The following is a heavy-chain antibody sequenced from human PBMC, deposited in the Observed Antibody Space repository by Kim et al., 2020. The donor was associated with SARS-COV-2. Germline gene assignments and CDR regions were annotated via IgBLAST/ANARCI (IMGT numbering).Heavy chain of an antibody. D-gene: IGHD2-21*02. CDR1: GFTFSSYA. V-gene: IGHV3-30-3*01. J-gene: IGHJ4*02. CDR2: ISYDGSNK. Sequence: GGSLRLSCAASGFTFSSYAMHWVRQAPGKGLEWVAVISYDGSNKYYADSVKGRFTISRDNSKNTLYLQMNSLRAEDTAVYYCARDTGGVTARAFDYWGQGTLVTVSS. CDR3: ARDTGGVTARAFDY.